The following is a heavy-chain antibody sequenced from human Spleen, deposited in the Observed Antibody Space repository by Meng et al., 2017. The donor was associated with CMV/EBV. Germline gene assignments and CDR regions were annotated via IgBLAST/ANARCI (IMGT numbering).Heavy chain of an antibody. J-gene: IGHJ5*02. V-gene: IGHV1-2*06. Sequence: KASGYSFTGFYIHWVRQAPGQGLEWMGRINPKSGDADYAQKVQGRVTMTRDTSIGTAFMELSRLRSDDTAVYYCVRNALEPAALWFDPRGQGTLVTVSS. CDR3: VRNALEPAALWFDP. D-gene: IGHD2-2*01. CDR2: INPKSGDA. CDR1: GYSFTGFY.